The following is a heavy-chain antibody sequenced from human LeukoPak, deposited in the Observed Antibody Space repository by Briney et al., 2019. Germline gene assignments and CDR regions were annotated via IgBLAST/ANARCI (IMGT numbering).Heavy chain of an antibody. CDR2: MHPNSGKT. J-gene: IGHJ4*02. Sequence: ASVKVSCKASGYTFTSYVINWVRQAAGHGLGWLGWMHPNSGKTGYAQKFPARVTVTTTTSISTAYLELSSLRSEDPDVGYCVRGSPREDIDYWGQGTLVSVSS. CDR1: GYTFTSYV. CDR3: VRGSPREDIDY. V-gene: IGHV1-8*01. D-gene: IGHD2-15*01.